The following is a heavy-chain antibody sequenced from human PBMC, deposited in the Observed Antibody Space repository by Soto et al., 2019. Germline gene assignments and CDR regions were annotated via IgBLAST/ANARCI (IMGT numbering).Heavy chain of an antibody. D-gene: IGHD3-22*01. V-gene: IGHV6-1*01. Sequence: SQTLSRTCAIPGDRVSSNSSAWNRIRQNPSRGLEWLGRTYYRSKWYNDYAVSVKSRITINPDTSKNQFSLQLNSVTPEDTAVYYCARSSYYYDSSGYYEIDYWGQGTLVTVSS. CDR2: TYYRSKWYN. CDR1: GDRVSSNSSA. J-gene: IGHJ4*02. CDR3: ARSSYYYDSSGYYEIDY.